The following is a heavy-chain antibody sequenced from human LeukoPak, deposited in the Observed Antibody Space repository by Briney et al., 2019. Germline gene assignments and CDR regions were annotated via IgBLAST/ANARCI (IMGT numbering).Heavy chain of an antibody. CDR3: AREPRPYNAWFDY. J-gene: IGHJ4*02. V-gene: IGHV4-34*01. CDR2: INHSGST. D-gene: IGHD5-24*01. Sequence: SETLSLTCAVYGGSFSGYYWSWIRQLPGKGLEWIGEINHSGSTNYNPSLKSRVTISVDTSKNQFSLKLSSVTAAGTAVYYCAREPRPYNAWFDYWGQGTLVTVSS. CDR1: GGSFSGYY.